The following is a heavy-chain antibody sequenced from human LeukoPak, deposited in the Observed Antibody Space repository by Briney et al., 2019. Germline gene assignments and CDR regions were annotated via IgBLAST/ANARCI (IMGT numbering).Heavy chain of an antibody. Sequence: GRSLRLSCAASGFTFSNYAMSWVRQSPGKGLEWVSMVIGSVASTFYADSVKGRFTISRDNSKNTLYLQMNSLRAEDTAVYYCAKGGYDYIEVGYFDYWDPGTLVTVSS. CDR3: AKGGYDYIEVGYFDY. CDR1: GFTFSNYA. CDR2: VIGSVAST. V-gene: IGHV3-23*01. J-gene: IGHJ4*02. D-gene: IGHD5-12*01.